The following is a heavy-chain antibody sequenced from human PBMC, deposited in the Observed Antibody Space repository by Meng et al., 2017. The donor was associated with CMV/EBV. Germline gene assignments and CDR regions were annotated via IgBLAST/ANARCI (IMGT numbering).Heavy chain of an antibody. J-gene: IGHJ3*02. CDR2: IYSGGST. CDR1: GFTVSSNY. Sequence: GESLKISGAASGFTVSSNYMSWVRQAPGKGLEWVSVIYSGGSTYYADSVKGRFTISRDNSKNTLYLQMNSLRAEDTAVYYCARKIVDDAFDIWGQGTMVTVSS. V-gene: IGHV3-66*02. D-gene: IGHD2/OR15-2a*01. CDR3: ARKIVDDAFDI.